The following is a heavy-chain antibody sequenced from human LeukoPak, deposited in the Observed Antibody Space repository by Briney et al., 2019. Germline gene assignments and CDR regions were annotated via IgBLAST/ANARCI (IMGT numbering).Heavy chain of an antibody. CDR3: AKGHRYDFWSGYLTPNWFDP. CDR1: GFTFSSYG. Sequence: PGRSLRLSCAASGFTFSSYGMHWVRQAPGKGLEWVAVISCDGSNKYYADSVKGRFTISRDNSKNTLYLQMNSLRAEDTAVYYCAKGHRYDFWSGYLTPNWFDPWGQGTLVTVSS. J-gene: IGHJ5*02. D-gene: IGHD3-3*01. V-gene: IGHV3-30*18. CDR2: ISCDGSNK.